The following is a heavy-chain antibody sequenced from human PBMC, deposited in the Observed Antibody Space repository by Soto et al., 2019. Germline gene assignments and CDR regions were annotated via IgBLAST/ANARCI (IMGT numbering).Heavy chain of an antibody. Sequence: EVQLLESGGGLVQPGGSLRLSCAASGFTFNNYAMSWVRQAPGKGLEWVSAISGGGDTTSYADSVKGRFTVSRDGSKNTLYLQMNSLRAEDTAVYYCAKGRGGSGSLPPRVDFWGLGTLVTVSS. D-gene: IGHD3-10*01. J-gene: IGHJ4*02. V-gene: IGHV3-23*01. CDR1: GFTFNNYA. CDR3: AKGRGGSGSLPPRVDF. CDR2: ISGGGDTT.